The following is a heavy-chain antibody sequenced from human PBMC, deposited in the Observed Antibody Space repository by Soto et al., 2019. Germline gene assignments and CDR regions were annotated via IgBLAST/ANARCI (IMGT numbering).Heavy chain of an antibody. CDR1: GGSISRSSYY. D-gene: IGHD6-19*01. CDR3: ARREGSGWYFRWNYYYGMDV. J-gene: IGHJ6*02. Sequence: QLQLQESGPGLVKPSETLSLTCTVSGGSISRSSYYWGWIRQPPGKGLEWIGCIYYVGSTYYNPSLKSRVTISVVTSNNHFALKLSSVTDADTAVYYCARREGSGWYFRWNYYYGMDVWGQGTTVTVSS. V-gene: IGHV4-39*02. CDR2: IYYVGST.